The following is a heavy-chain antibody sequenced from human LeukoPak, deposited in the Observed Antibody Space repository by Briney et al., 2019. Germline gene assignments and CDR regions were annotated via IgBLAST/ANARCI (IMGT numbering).Heavy chain of an antibody. CDR1: GGSFSGYY. D-gene: IGHD6-13*01. Sequence: SETLSLTCAVYGGSFSGYYWSWIRQHPGKGLEWIGYIYYSGSTYYNPSLKSRVTISVDTSKNQFSLKLSSVTAADTAVYYCARVSAYSSSPPRYWGQGTLVTVSS. V-gene: IGHV4-31*11. CDR3: ARVSAYSSSPPRY. CDR2: IYYSGST. J-gene: IGHJ4*02.